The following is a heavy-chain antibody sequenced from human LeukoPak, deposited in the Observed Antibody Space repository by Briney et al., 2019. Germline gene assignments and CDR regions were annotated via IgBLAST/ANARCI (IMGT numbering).Heavy chain of an antibody. D-gene: IGHD1-26*01. CDR2: IYYSGST. Sequence: PSQTLSLTCTVSGGSISSGDYYWSWIRQPPGKGLEWIGYIYYSGSTYYNPSLKSRVTISVDTSKNQFSLKLSSVTAADTAVYYCARAWGVGATRDYWGQGTLVTVSS. J-gene: IGHJ4*02. V-gene: IGHV4-30-4*01. CDR1: GGSISSGDYY. CDR3: ARAWGVGATRDY.